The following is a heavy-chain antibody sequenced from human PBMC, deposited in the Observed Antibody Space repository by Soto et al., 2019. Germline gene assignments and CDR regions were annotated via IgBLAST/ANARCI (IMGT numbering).Heavy chain of an antibody. CDR2: IYYSGST. D-gene: IGHD1-1*01. V-gene: IGHV4-31*03. CDR1: GGSISSGGYY. CDR3: ARGLEPHYYYYYGMDV. Sequence: SETLSLTCTGSGGSISSGGYYWSWIRQHPGKGLEWIGYIYYSGSTYYNPSLKSRVTISVDTSKNQFSLKLSSVTAADTAVYYCARGLEPHYYYYYGMDVWGQGTTVTVSS. J-gene: IGHJ6*02.